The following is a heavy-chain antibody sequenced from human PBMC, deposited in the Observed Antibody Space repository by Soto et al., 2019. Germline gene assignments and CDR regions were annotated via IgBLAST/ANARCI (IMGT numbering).Heavy chain of an antibody. D-gene: IGHD4-17*01. Sequence: LSLTCSVSGVTMSYGGYSWSWIRQAPGKGLEWIAGISRDSRSISYGASMKGRFTISRDNAKNSLYLQLNSLRADDTAFYYCVKDALTTVAYYFDYWGQGALVTVSS. CDR2: ISRDSRSI. CDR1: GVTMSYGGYS. CDR3: VKDALTTVAYYFDY. V-gene: IGHV3-9*01. J-gene: IGHJ4*02.